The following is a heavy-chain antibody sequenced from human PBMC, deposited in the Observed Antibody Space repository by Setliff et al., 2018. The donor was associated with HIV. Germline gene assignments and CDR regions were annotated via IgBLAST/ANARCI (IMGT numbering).Heavy chain of an antibody. D-gene: IGHD3-3*01. CDR2: IYSSGST. V-gene: IGHV4-39*02. Sequence: SETLSLTCTVSGGSISNSNYFWGWIRQPPGKGLEWIGRIYSSGSTYYQPSLQGRVSMSIDSPKNHFSLSLRYVTAADTAVYYCARFFSGRYFWSGYYTGPDPKGENAFDIWGQGTMVTVSS. J-gene: IGHJ3*02. CDR1: GGSISNSNYF. CDR3: ARFFSGRYFWSGYYTGPDPKGENAFDI.